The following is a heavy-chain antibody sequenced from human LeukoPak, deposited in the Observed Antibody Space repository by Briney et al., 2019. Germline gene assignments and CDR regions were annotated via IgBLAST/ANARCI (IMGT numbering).Heavy chain of an antibody. CDR3: ARDGDAYNFDY. J-gene: IGHJ4*02. Sequence: PGGSLRLSCAASGFTFSSYGMHWVRQAPGKGLEWVAVISYDGSNKYYADSVKGRFTISRDNSKNTVYLQMGSLRREDTAVYCCARDGDAYNFDYWGQGTLVTVSS. CDR1: GFTFSSYG. V-gene: IGHV3-30*03. CDR2: ISYDGSNK. D-gene: IGHD5-24*01.